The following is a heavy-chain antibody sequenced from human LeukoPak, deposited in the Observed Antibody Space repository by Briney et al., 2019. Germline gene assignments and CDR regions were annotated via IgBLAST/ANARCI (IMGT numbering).Heavy chain of an antibody. CDR2: FGGSGTST. CDR3: ANGSSCEY. V-gene: IGHV3-23*01. Sequence: PSGGSLRLSCAGSGFTFSCYDMTWVRQAPGKGLEWVSTFGGSGTSTYYADSVKGRFTISRDNSKNTLYLQMNGLRAEDTAVYYCANGSSCEYWGQGTLVTVSS. CDR1: GFTFSCYD. D-gene: IGHD2-15*01. J-gene: IGHJ4*02.